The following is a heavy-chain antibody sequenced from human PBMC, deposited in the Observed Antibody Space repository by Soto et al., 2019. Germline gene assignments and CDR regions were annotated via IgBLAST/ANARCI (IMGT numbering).Heavy chain of an antibody. D-gene: IGHD4-17*01. CDR2: IYYSGST. V-gene: IGHV4-59*01. J-gene: IGHJ6*02. CDR1: GGSISSYY. CDR3: ARVGRDYGDSIYYYGMDV. Sequence: SETLSLTCTVSGGSISSYYWSWIRRPPGKGLEWIGYIYYSGSTSYNPSLKSRVTISVDTSKNQFSLKLSSVTAADTAVYYCARVGRDYGDSIYYYGMDVWGQGTTVTVFS.